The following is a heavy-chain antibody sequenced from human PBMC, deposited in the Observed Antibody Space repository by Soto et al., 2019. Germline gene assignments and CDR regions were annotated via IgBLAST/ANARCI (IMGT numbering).Heavy chain of an antibody. D-gene: IGHD3-10*01. Sequence: ASVKVSCKASGYTFTSYYMHWVRQAPGQGLEWMGIINPCGGSTSYAQKFQGRVTMTRDTSTSTVYMELSSLRSEDTAVYYCARVRTLLWFGELLSYFDYWGQGTLVTVS. J-gene: IGHJ4*02. CDR3: ARVRTLLWFGELLSYFDY. CDR2: INPCGGST. V-gene: IGHV1-46*01. CDR1: GYTFTSYY.